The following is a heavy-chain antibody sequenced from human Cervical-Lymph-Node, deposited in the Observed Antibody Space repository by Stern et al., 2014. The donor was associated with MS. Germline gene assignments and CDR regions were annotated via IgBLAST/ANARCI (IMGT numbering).Heavy chain of an antibody. V-gene: IGHV3-7*01. CDR1: GFTFRTYW. D-gene: IGHD2-2*01. J-gene: IGHJ4*02. CDR2: INPDGSEK. CDR3: ARMPRVIDY. Sequence: EVQLVESGGDLVQPGGSLRLSCAASGFTFRTYWMTWVRQVPGKGLEFVAYINPDGSEKYYVDSVKGRFTISRDNAMNSLYLQMDSLRAEDTAVYYCARMPRVIDYWGQGTLVTVSS.